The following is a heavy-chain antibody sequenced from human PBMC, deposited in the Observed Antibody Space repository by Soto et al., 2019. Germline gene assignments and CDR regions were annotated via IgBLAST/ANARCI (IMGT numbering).Heavy chain of an antibody. CDR1: GFTFSSYA. J-gene: IGHJ6*02. Sequence: GGSLRLSCAASGFTFSSYAMSWVRQAPGKGLEWVSAISGSGGSTYYADSVKGRFTISRDNSKNTLYLQMNSLRAEDTAVYYCAKLWGDALYYYYGMGVWGQGTTVTVSS. V-gene: IGHV3-23*01. CDR2: ISGSGGST. D-gene: IGHD3-16*01. CDR3: AKLWGDALYYYYGMGV.